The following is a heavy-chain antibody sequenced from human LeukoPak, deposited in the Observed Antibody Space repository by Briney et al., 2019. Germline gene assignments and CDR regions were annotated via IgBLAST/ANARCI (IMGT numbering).Heavy chain of an antibody. Sequence: ASVKVSCKASGYTFTGYYMHWVRQAPGQGLEWMGIINPSGGSTNYAQNSQGRVTMTRDTSTSTVYMELSSLRSEDTAVYYCVRVRDGYNDAYDIWGQGTMVTVPS. J-gene: IGHJ3*02. CDR2: INPSGGST. D-gene: IGHD5-24*01. CDR1: GYTFTGYY. V-gene: IGHV1-46*01. CDR3: VRVRDGYNDAYDI.